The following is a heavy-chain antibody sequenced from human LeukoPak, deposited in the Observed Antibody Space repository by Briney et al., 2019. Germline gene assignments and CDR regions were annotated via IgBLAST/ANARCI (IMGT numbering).Heavy chain of an antibody. CDR3: ARERGGSKYFDY. J-gene: IGHJ4*02. CDR2: VYPSGDST. V-gene: IGHV1-46*01. D-gene: IGHD2-15*01. Sequence: PGASVKVSCKSSGYTFTGYFLHWVRQAPGQGLEWMGTVYPSGDSTSYAQKFQGRVTMTRDTSTSTAFLELSSLRSEDTAVYFCARERGGSKYFDYWGQGTLVTVSS. CDR1: GYTFTGYF.